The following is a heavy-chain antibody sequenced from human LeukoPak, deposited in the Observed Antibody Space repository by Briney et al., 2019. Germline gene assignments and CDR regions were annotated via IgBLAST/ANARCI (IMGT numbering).Heavy chain of an antibody. J-gene: IGHJ3*02. CDR1: GGTFSSYA. V-gene: IGHV1-69*05. CDR3: ASRRYDYVWGSYPPDAFDI. Sequence: SVKVSCKASGGTFSSYAISWVRQAPGQGLEWMGGIIPIFGTANYAQKFQGGVTITTDESTSTAYMELSSLRSEDTAVYYCASRRYDYVWGSYPPDAFDIWGQGTMVTVSS. CDR2: IIPIFGTA. D-gene: IGHD3-16*02.